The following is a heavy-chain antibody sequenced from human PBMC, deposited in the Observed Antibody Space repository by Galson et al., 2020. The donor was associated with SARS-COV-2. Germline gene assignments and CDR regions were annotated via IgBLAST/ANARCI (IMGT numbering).Heavy chain of an antibody. CDR3: ARPMWIVAGAFDI. CDR1: GFIFSDYG. Sequence: LSLTCAASGFIFSDYGMQWVRQAPGKGLEWVAVISYDGSNKYYADSVKGRFTISRDNSKNTLYLQMNSLRAEDTAVYYCARPMWIVAGAFDIWGQGTMVTVSS. J-gene: IGHJ3*02. CDR2: ISYDGSNK. D-gene: IGHD2-15*01. V-gene: IGHV3-30*05.